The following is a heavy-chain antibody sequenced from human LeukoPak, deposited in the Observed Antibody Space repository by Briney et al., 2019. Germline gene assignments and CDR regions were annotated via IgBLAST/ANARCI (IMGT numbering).Heavy chain of an antibody. J-gene: IGHJ5*02. V-gene: IGHV4-4*07. CDR1: GGSISSYY. D-gene: IGHD2-2*01. CDR2: IYTSGST. CDR3: ARDSIVVVPAAIYYYGPGWFDP. Sequence: PSETLSLTCTVSGGSISSYYWNWIRQPAGKGLEWIGRIYTSGSTNYNPSLKSRVTMSVDTSKNQFSLKLSSVTAADTAVYYCARDSIVVVPAAIYYYGPGWFDPWGQGTLVTVSS.